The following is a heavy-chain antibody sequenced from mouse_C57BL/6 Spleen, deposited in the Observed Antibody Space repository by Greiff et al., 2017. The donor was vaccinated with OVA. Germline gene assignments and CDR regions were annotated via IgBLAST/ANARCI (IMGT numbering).Heavy chain of an antibody. Sequence: QVQLQQPGAELVMPGASVKLSCKASGYTFTSYWMHWVKQRPGQGLEWIGEIDPSDSYTNYNQKFKGKSTLTVDKSSSTAYMQLSSLTSEDSAVYYCARYDYGSSPYNFDYWGQGTTLTVSS. CDR2: IDPSDSYT. CDR1: GYTFTSYW. J-gene: IGHJ2*01. D-gene: IGHD1-1*01. CDR3: ARYDYGSSPYNFDY. V-gene: IGHV1-69*01.